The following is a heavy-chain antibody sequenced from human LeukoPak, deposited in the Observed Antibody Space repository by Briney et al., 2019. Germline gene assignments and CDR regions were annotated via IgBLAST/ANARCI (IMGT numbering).Heavy chain of an antibody. D-gene: IGHD6-19*01. CDR1: GFTVSSNY. Sequence: PGGSLRLSCAASGFTVSSNYMSWVRQGPGKGLEWVSVIYSGSSSTYYTDSVKGRFTISRHNSKTTLYLQMNSLRAEDTAVYYCARVGSGWYDFDYWGQGTMVTVSS. V-gene: IGHV3-53*04. J-gene: IGHJ4*02. CDR3: ARVGSGWYDFDY. CDR2: IYSGSSST.